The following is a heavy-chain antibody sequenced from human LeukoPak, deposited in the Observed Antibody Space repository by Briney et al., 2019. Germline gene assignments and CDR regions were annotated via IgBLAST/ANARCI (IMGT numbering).Heavy chain of an antibody. CDR3: TTGIDDSSGYFDY. Sequence: GGSLRLSCAASGFTFSNAWMSWVRQAPGKGRECVGRIKSKTDGGTTDYAAPVKRRFTILRDDSKNTMYLQMNSLKTEDTAVYYCTTGIDDSSGYFDYWGQGTLVTVSS. V-gene: IGHV3-15*01. CDR1: GFTFSNAW. CDR2: IKSKTDGGTT. J-gene: IGHJ4*02. D-gene: IGHD3-22*01.